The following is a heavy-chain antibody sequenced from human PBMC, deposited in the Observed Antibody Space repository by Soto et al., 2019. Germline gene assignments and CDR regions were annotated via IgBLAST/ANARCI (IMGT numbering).Heavy chain of an antibody. CDR3: ARVFCSSTSCYWSDV. J-gene: IGHJ6*02. CDR2: ISAYNGNT. CDR1: GYTFTSYG. D-gene: IGHD2-2*01. Sequence: ASVKVSCKASGYTFTSYGISWVRQAPGQGLEWMGWISAYNGNTNYAQKLQGRVTMTTDTSTSTAYMEPRSLRSDDTAVYYCARVFCSSTSCYWSDVWGQGTTVTVSS. V-gene: IGHV1-18*01.